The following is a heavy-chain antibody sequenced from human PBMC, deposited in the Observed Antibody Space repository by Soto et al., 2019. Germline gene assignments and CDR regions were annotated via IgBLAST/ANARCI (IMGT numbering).Heavy chain of an antibody. CDR1: GGSISSYY. CDR2: IYYSGST. CDR3: ARQGLWFGAPSGWFDP. D-gene: IGHD3-10*01. J-gene: IGHJ5*02. V-gene: IGHV4-59*08. Sequence: QVQLQESGPGLVKPSETLSLTCTVSGGSISSYYWSWIRQPPGKGLEWIGYIYYSGSTNYNPSLKSRVTISVDTSKNQFSLKLSSVTAADTAVYYCARQGLWFGAPSGWFDPWGQGTLVTVSS.